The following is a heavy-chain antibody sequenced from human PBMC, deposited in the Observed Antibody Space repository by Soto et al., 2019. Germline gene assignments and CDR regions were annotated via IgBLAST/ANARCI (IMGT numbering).Heavy chain of an antibody. CDR3: ARDQPGYSYGYGLGY. Sequence: EVQLVESGGGLVKPGGSLRLSCAASGFTFSSYSMNWVRQAPGKGLEWVSSISSSSSYIYYADSVKGRFTISRDNAKNSLYIQMTSLRAEDTAVYYCARDQPGYSYGYGLGYWGQGTLVTVSS. CDR2: ISSSSSYI. V-gene: IGHV3-21*01. CDR1: GFTFSSYS. J-gene: IGHJ4*02. D-gene: IGHD5-18*01.